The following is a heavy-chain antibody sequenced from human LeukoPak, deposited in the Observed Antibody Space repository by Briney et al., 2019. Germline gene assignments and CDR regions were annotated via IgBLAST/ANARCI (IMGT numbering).Heavy chain of an antibody. V-gene: IGHV4-34*01. CDR1: GGSFSGYY. CDR3: ARTIYTTHYYYDSSGYPHFQH. Sequence: SETLSLTCAVYGGSFSGYYWSWIRQPPGKGLEWIGEINHSGSTNYNPSLKSRVTISVDTSKNQFSLKLSSVTAADTAVYYCARTIYTTHYYYDSSGYPHFQHWGQGTLVTVSS. J-gene: IGHJ1*01. D-gene: IGHD3-22*01. CDR2: INHSGST.